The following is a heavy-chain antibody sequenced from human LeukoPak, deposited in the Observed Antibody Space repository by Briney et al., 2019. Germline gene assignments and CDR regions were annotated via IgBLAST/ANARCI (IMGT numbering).Heavy chain of an antibody. J-gene: IGHJ4*02. CDR2: LYSGGSI. Sequence: GGSLRLSCAAAGFSVSTNYMSWVRQAPGKGLEWVSALYSGGSIWHADSVKGRFTISRDNSRNTLYLQMNSLRAEDTAVYFCARVTAPVENIVVVIARLSFHYWGQGTLVTVSS. CDR3: ARVTAPVENIVVVIARLSFHY. V-gene: IGHV3-66*01. D-gene: IGHD2-21*01. CDR1: GFSVSTNY.